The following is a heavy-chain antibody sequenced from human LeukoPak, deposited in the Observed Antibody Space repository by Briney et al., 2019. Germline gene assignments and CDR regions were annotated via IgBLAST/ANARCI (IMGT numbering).Heavy chain of an antibody. J-gene: IGHJ6*02. V-gene: IGHV4-4*02. CDR2: IYHSGST. CDR1: GGSISSSNW. Sequence: SSETLSLTCAVSGGSISSSNWWSWVRQPPGKGLEWIGEIYHSGSTNYNPSLKSRVTISVDKSKNQFSLKLSSVTAADTAVYYCARRPNNTRRVYYYYYGMDVWGQGTTVTVSS. D-gene: IGHD1/OR15-1a*01. CDR3: ARRPNNTRRVYYYYYGMDV.